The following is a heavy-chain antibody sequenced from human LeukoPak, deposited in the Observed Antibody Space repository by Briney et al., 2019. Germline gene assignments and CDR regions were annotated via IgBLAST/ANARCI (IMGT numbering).Heavy chain of an antibody. CDR2: ISGSRSTT. Sequence: GGSLRLSCEASGFIFIDYYMGWIRQAPGKGLEWVSYISGSRSTTYYADSVKGRFTISRDNAKNSLYLQMDSLRAEDTALCYCARVYYNSLGYAFDVWGQGTMVSVTS. V-gene: IGHV3-11*04. CDR1: GFIFIDYY. D-gene: IGHD3-22*01. CDR3: ARVYYNSLGYAFDV. J-gene: IGHJ3*01.